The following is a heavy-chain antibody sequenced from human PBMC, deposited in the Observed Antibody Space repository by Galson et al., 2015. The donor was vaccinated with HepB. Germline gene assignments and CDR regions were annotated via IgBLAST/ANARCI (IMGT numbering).Heavy chain of an antibody. CDR1: GGTFTSYY. J-gene: IGHJ5*02. CDR2: INPSGGST. CDR3: ARGGYGSGSYTNWFDP. Sequence: SVKVSCKASGGTFTSYYMHWVRQAPGQGLEWMGIINPSGGSTSYAQKFQGRVTMTRDTSTSTVYMELSSLRSEDTAVYYCARGGYGSGSYTNWFDPWGQGTLVTVSS. V-gene: IGHV1-46*03. D-gene: IGHD3-10*01.